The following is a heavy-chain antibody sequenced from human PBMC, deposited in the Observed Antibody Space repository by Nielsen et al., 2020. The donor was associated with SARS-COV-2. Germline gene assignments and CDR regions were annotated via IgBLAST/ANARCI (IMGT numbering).Heavy chain of an antibody. CDR1: GFTFSSYA. V-gene: IGHV3-21*01. CDR2: ISSSSSYI. Sequence: GGSLRLSCAASGFTFSSYAMSWVRQAPGKGLEWVSAISSSSSYIYYADSVKGRFTISRDNAKNSLYLQMNSLRAEDTAVYYCARDSTVTTLSTPDAFDIWGQGTMVTVSS. CDR3: ARDSTVTTLSTPDAFDI. J-gene: IGHJ3*02. D-gene: IGHD4-17*01.